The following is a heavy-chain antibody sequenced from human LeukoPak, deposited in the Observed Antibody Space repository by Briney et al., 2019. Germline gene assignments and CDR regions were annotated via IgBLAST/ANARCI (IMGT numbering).Heavy chain of an antibody. V-gene: IGHV3-53*01. D-gene: IGHD3-22*01. J-gene: IGHJ4*02. CDR1: GFTVSSNY. CDR2: IYSGGST. Sequence: GGSLRLSCAASGFTVSSNYMSWVRQAPGKGLEWVSVIYSGGSTYYADSVKGRFTISRDNSKNTLYLQMNSLRAEDTAVYYCAREFIGDSSGKPDYWGQGTLVTVSS. CDR3: AREFIGDSSGKPDY.